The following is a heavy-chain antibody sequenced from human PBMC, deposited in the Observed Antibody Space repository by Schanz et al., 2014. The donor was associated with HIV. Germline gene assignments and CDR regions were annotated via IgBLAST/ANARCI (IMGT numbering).Heavy chain of an antibody. CDR1: GFPLRDYG. Sequence: QVQVVESGGGVVQPGRSLTLSCATTGFPLRDYGMHWVRQAAGKGLEWLAFISYNGNEKDYGDSVKGRFMISRDNSNNTLYLQMNSLRAEDTAVYFCTRGRFLERGGMDVWGQGTAVTVSS. J-gene: IGHJ6*02. D-gene: IGHD3-3*01. V-gene: IGHV3-33*08. CDR2: ISYNGNEK. CDR3: TRGRFLERGGMDV.